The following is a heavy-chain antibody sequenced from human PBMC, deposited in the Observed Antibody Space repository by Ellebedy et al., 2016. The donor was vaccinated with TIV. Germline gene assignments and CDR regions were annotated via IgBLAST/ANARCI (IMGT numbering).Heavy chain of an antibody. V-gene: IGHV4-39*01. CDR2: IYYSGST. J-gene: IGHJ4*02. Sequence: SETLSLXCTVSGGSISSSSYYWGWIRQPPGKGLEWIGSIYYSGSTYHNPSLKSRVTISVDTSKNQFSLKLSSVTAADTAVYYCARLGDYYGSGSFDYWGQGTLVTVSS. D-gene: IGHD3-10*01. CDR1: GGSISSSSYY. CDR3: ARLGDYYGSGSFDY.